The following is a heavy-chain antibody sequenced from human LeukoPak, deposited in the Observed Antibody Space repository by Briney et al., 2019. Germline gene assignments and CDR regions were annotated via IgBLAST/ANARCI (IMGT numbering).Heavy chain of an antibody. CDR1: GDSFTSYW. J-gene: IGHJ6*03. Sequence: GESLKISCKGSGDSFTSYWIGWVRQMPGKGLEWMGIIYPGDSDTRYSPSFQGQVTISADKSISTAYLQWSSLKASDTAMYYCARQDIVVVPAAIPAYYYYMDVWGKGTTATVSS. D-gene: IGHD2-2*02. CDR2: IYPGDSDT. V-gene: IGHV5-51*01. CDR3: ARQDIVVVPAAIPAYYYYMDV.